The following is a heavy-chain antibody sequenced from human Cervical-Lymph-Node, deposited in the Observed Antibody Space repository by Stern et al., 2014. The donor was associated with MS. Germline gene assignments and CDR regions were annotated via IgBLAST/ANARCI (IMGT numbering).Heavy chain of an antibody. V-gene: IGHV1-69*09. J-gene: IGHJ5*02. CDR1: GGTFSSSYA. CDR2: IIPLLGLA. CDR3: ARGVVSNRAAATLHNLFDP. D-gene: IGHD2-15*01. Sequence: MQLVESGAEVKKPGSSMNVSCKTSGGTFSSSYAITWMRQAPGQGLEWMVRIIPLLGLANYAQKFQGRVIITADKSTSTTYMELSSLRSEDTAVYYCARGVVSNRAAATLHNLFDPWGQGTLVTVSS.